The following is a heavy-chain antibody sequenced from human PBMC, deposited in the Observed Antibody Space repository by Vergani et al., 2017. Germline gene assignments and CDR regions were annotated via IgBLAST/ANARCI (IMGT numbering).Heavy chain of an antibody. CDR1: GFTFSSYS. CDR3: ARRDCSSSRWREANWFDP. D-gene: IGHD2-2*01. CDR2: ISSSSDTT. V-gene: IGHV3-48*01. Sequence: EVQLVESGGGLVQPGGSLRLSCAASGFTFSSYSMNWVRQAPGKGLEWVAYISSSSDTTHYADSVKGRFTISRDNAKKSLYLQMNSLRAEDTAVYYCARRDCSSSRWREANWFDPWGQGTLVTVSS. J-gene: IGHJ5*02.